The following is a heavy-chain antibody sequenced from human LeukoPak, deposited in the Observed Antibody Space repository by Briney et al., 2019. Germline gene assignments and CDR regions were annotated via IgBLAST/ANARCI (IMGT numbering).Heavy chain of an antibody. J-gene: IGHJ4*02. CDR2: INQNGNEK. CDR3: VLGYTYGYLFDY. Sequence: GGSLRLSCAASGFTFSGSWMSWVRQAPGKGLEWVAIINQNGNEKYYVDSVKGRFSISRDNAENSLSLQMNSLRAEDTAVYYCVLGYTYGYLFDYWGQGTLVTVSS. V-gene: IGHV3-7*01. CDR1: GFTFSGSW. D-gene: IGHD5-18*01.